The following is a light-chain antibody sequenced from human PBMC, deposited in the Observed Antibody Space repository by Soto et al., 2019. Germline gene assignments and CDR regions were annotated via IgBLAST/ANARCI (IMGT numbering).Light chain of an antibody. CDR1: SGSVSTSYY. CDR3: VLYMGSGIWV. J-gene: IGLJ3*02. Sequence: QAVVTQEPSFSVSPGRTVTLTCGLSSGSVSTSYYPSWYQQTPGQAPRTLIYSTNTRSSGVPDRFSGSILGNKAALTITGSQAHDESDDYCVLYMGSGIWVFGGGTKLTVL. V-gene: IGLV8-61*01. CDR2: STN.